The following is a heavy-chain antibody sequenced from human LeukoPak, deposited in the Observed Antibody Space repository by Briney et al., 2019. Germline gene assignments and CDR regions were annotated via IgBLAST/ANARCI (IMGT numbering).Heavy chain of an antibody. CDR3: GRVPDAYRSPYFDS. J-gene: IGHJ4*02. D-gene: IGHD5-18*01. CDR1: GGSISRGDYH. V-gene: IGHV4-30-4*08. CDR2: IYYNRNT. Sequence: SETLSLTCTVSGGSISRGDYHWSWIRQPPGKGLEWIGYIYYNRNTYYHPSLKSRVTISIDTSKNQFSLKLTSVTAADTAVYYCGRVPDAYRSPYFDSWGQGTLVTVSS.